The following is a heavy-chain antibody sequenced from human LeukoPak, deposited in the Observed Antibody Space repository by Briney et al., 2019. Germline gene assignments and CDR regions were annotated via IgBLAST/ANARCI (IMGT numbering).Heavy chain of an antibody. CDR3: ARNAYGDYVQLDY. CDR1: GYSISSGYY. V-gene: IGHV4-38-2*02. CDR2: IYHSGST. J-gene: IGHJ4*02. Sequence: SETLSLTCTVSGYSISSGYYWGWIRQPPGKGLERIGSIYHSGSTYYNPSLKSRVTISVDTSKNQFSLKLSSVTAADTAVYYCARNAYGDYVQLDYWGQGTLVTVSS. D-gene: IGHD4-17*01.